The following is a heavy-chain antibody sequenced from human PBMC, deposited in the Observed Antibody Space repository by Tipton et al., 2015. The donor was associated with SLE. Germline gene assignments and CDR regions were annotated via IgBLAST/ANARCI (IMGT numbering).Heavy chain of an antibody. Sequence: GSLRLSCAASGFIFNSYEMNWVRQAPGKGLEWVSYISSSGSTIYYADSVKGRFTISRDNAKNSLYLQMNSLRAEDTAVYYCARVLRFLEWLPLDYWGQGTLVTVSS. D-gene: IGHD3-3*01. CDR3: ARVLRFLEWLPLDY. CDR1: GFIFNSYE. J-gene: IGHJ4*02. V-gene: IGHV3-48*03. CDR2: ISSSGSTI.